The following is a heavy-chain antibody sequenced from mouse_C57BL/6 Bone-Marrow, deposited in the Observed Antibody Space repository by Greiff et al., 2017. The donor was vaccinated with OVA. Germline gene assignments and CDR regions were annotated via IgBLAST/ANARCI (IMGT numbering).Heavy chain of an antibody. CDR2: IDPSDSYT. CDR1: GYTFTSYW. Sequence: VQLQQPGAELVRPGTSVKLSCKASGYTFTSYWMHWVKQRPGQGLEWIGVIDPSDSYTNYNQKFKGKATLTVDTSSSTAYMQLSSLTSEDSAVYYCARGGITTVGADCWGQGTTLTVSS. J-gene: IGHJ2*01. D-gene: IGHD1-1*01. CDR3: ARGGITTVGADC. V-gene: IGHV1-59*01.